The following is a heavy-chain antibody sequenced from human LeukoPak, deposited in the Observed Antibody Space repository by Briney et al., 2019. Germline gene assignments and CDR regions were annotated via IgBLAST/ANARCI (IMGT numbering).Heavy chain of an antibody. Sequence: GGSLRFSCAASGFTFSSYWVHWVRQAPGKGLEWVARINSDGSTINHADSVRGRFTISRDNAENTLYLQMSSLRAEDTAIYFCARAAYYRFDYWGQGTLVTVSS. V-gene: IGHV3-74*01. CDR3: ARAAYYRFDY. D-gene: IGHD1-26*01. CDR2: INSDGSTI. J-gene: IGHJ4*02. CDR1: GFTFSSYW.